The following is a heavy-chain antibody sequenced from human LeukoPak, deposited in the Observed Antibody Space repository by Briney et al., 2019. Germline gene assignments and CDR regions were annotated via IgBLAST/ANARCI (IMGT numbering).Heavy chain of an antibody. CDR2: ISSSSSYI. CDR3: ARSTPMTTVTTNFDY. J-gene: IGHJ4*02. Sequence: GGSLRLSCAASGFTFSSYSMNWVRQAPGKGLEWVSSISSSSSYIYYADSVKGRFTISRDNAKNSLYLQMNSLRAEDTAVYYCARSTPMTTVTTNFDYWGQGTLVTVSS. V-gene: IGHV3-21*01. CDR1: GFTFSSYS. D-gene: IGHD4-11*01.